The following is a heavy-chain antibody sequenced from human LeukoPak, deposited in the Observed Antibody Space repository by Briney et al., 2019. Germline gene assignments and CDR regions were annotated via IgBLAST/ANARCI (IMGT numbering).Heavy chain of an antibody. V-gene: IGHV4-34*09. Sequence: PSETLSLTCAVYGGSFSGYYWSWIRQPPGKGLEWIGEINHSGSTYYNPSLKSRVTISVDTSKNQFSLKLSSVTAADTAVYYCARVGYYGSGSYYNVWGQGTLVTVSS. CDR2: INHSGST. J-gene: IGHJ4*02. CDR1: GGSFSGYY. CDR3: ARVGYYGSGSYYNV. D-gene: IGHD3-10*01.